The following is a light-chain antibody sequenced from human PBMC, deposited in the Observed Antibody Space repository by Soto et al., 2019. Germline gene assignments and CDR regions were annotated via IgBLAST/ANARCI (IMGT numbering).Light chain of an antibody. CDR1: SSNIGAGYD. CDR3: QSYDSSLSGHVV. V-gene: IGLV1-40*01. J-gene: IGLJ2*01. Sequence: QSVLTQPPSVSGAPGQRVTISCPGSSSNIGAGYDVHWYQQLPVTAPKLLIYGNSNRPSGVPDRFSGSKSGTSASLAITGLQAEEEADYYCQSYDSSLSGHVVFGGGTKLTVL. CDR2: GNS.